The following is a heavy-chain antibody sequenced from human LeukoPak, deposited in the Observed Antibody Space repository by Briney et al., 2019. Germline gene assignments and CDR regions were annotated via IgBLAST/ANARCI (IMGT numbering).Heavy chain of an antibody. CDR2: INPNSGGT. CDR3: AREGGDYDILTGLPDY. D-gene: IGHD3-9*01. CDR1: GYTFTGYY. J-gene: IGHJ4*02. V-gene: IGHV1-2*02. Sequence: ASVKVSCKASGYTFTGYYMHWVRQAPGQGLEWMGWINPNSGGTNYAQKFQGRVTMTRDTSISTAYMELSRLRSDDTAVYYCAREGGDYDILTGLPDYWGQGTLVTVPS.